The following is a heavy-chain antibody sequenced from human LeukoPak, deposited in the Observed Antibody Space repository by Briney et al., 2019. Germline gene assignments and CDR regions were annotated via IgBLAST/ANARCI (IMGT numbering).Heavy chain of an antibody. Sequence: GASGKVSCKASGYTFTSYAISWVRQAPGQGLEWMGGIIPIFGTANYAQKFQGRVTITADESTSTAYMELSSLRSEDTAVYYCARGVAAAGSRDYWGQGTLVTVSS. V-gene: IGHV1-69*13. CDR1: GYTFTSYA. CDR2: IIPIFGTA. CDR3: ARGVAAAGSRDY. D-gene: IGHD6-13*01. J-gene: IGHJ4*02.